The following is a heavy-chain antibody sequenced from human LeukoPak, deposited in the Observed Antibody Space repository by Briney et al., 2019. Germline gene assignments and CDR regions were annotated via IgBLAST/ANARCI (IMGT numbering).Heavy chain of an antibody. V-gene: IGHV3-30*01. D-gene: IGHD2-15*01. CDR2: ISYDGSNK. J-gene: IGHJ4*02. CDR1: GFTFSSYA. CDR3: AKYSSAH. Sequence: PGGSLRLSCAASGFTFSSYAMHWVRQAPGKGLEWVAVISYDGSNKYYADSVKGRFTISRDNSKNTLYLQMNSLRAEDTAVYYCAKYSSAHWGQGTLVTVSS.